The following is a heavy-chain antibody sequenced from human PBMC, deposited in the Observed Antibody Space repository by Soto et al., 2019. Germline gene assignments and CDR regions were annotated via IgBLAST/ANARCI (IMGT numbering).Heavy chain of an antibody. CDR3: ARCTYDFWSGYDSPYFDY. CDR1: GYTFTSYA. V-gene: IGHV1-3*01. D-gene: IGHD3-3*01. Sequence: QVQLVQSGAEVKKPGASVKVSCKASGYTFTSYAMHWVRQAPGQRLEWMGWINAGNGNTKYSQKFQGRVTITRDTSASTAYMELSSLRSEDTAVYYCARCTYDFWSGYDSPYFDYWGQGTLVTVSS. CDR2: INAGNGNT. J-gene: IGHJ4*02.